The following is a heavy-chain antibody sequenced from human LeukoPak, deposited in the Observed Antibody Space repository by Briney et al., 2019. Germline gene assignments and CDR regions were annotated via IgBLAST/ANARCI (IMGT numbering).Heavy chain of an antibody. Sequence: SETLSLSCTVSGXSISSSGSYWGWLRQPPGKGLEWIGTISYSGSTYYNPSLKSRVTISVDTSKNQFFLQLNSMTAADTAVYYCARHFDFWGQGTLVTASS. CDR2: ISYSGST. CDR1: GXSISSSGSY. V-gene: IGHV4-39*01. CDR3: ARHFDF. J-gene: IGHJ4*02.